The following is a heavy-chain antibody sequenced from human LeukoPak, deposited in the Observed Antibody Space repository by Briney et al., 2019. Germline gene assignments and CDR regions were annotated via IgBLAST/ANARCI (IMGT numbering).Heavy chain of an antibody. CDR3: ARDVEYSSSSREFYYYGMDV. V-gene: IGHV4-30-4*01. CDR2: IYYSGST. J-gene: IGHJ6*02. CDR1: GGSISSGDYY. Sequence: SQTLSLTCTVSGGSISSGDYYWSWIRQPPGKGLEWIGYIYYSGSTYYNPSLKSRVTISVDTSKNQFSLKLSSVTAADTAVYYCARDVEYSSSSREFYYYGMDVWGQGTTVTVSS. D-gene: IGHD6-6*01.